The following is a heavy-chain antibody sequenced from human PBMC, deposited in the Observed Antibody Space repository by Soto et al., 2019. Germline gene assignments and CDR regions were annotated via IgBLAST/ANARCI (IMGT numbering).Heavy chain of an antibody. J-gene: IGHJ3*02. CDR3: AADLYGGNSDDAFDI. V-gene: IGHV1-58*01. CDR2: IVVGSGNT. CDR1: GFTFTSSA. Sequence: QMQLVQSGPEVKKPGTSVKVSCKASGFTFTSSAVQWVRQARGQRLEWIGWIVVGSGNTNYAQKFQERGTITRDMSTSTAYMELSSLRSEDTAVYYCAADLYGGNSDDAFDIWGQGTMVTVSS. D-gene: IGHD2-21*02.